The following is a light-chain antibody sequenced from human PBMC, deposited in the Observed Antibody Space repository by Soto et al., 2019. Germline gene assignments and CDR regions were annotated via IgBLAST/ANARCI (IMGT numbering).Light chain of an antibody. CDR1: SSDVGGHNY. V-gene: IGLV2-8*01. CDR3: SSYAGSNNLHVL. Sequence: QSALTQPPSASGSPGQSVTISCTGTSSDVGGHNYVSWYQQRPGKAPKLIIYEVIKRPSGVPDRFSGSKSGNTASLTVSGLQAEDEADYYCSSYAGSNNLHVLFGGGTKVTVL. J-gene: IGLJ2*01. CDR2: EVI.